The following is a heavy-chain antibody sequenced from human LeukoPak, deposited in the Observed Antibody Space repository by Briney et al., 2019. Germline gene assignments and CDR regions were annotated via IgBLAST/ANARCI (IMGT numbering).Heavy chain of an antibody. CDR3: ARTATDAFDI. D-gene: IGHD2-21*02. J-gene: IGHJ3*02. V-gene: IGHV3-74*01. CDR2: MNGDGSST. CDR1: GFTFRSFW. Sequence: GGSLRLSCAASGFTFRSFWMHWVRHDPGKGLVWVSFMNGDGSSTNYADSVKGRFTISRDNAKNTLSLQMNSLRAEDTAVYYCARTATDAFDIWGQGQWSPSLQ.